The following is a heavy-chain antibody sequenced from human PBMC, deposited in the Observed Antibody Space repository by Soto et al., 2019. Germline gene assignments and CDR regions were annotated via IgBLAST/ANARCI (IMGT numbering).Heavy chain of an antibody. V-gene: IGHV1-46*03. CDR1: GYTITSYY. D-gene: IGHD3-3*01. CDR3: ARGNDSTPDAFDI. J-gene: IGHJ3*02. CDR2: INPSGGST. Sequence: AXVKVSCKASGYTITSYYMHWVGQAPGQGLEAMGIINPSGGSTSYAQKFQGRVTMTRDTSTSTVYMELSSLRSEDTAVYYCARGNDSTPDAFDIWGQGTMVTVSS.